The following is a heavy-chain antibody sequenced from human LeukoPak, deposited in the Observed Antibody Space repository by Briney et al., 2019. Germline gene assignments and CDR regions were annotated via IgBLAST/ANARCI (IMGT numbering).Heavy chain of an antibody. V-gene: IGHV3-30*18. Sequence: PGGSLRLSCAASGFTFSSDGMHWVRQAPGKGLEWVAVISYDGSNKYYADSVKGRFTISRDNSKNTLYLQMNSLRAEDTAVYYCAKDGPAAILTDYWGQGTLVTVSS. CDR1: GFTFSSDG. D-gene: IGHD2-2*02. J-gene: IGHJ4*02. CDR3: AKDGPAAILTDY. CDR2: ISYDGSNK.